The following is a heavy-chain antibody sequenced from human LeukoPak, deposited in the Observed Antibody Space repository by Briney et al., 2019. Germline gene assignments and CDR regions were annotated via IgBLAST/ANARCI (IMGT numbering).Heavy chain of an antibody. CDR3: ARDTLRPTFYYYYGMDV. CDR2: ISYDGSNK. Sequence: GGSLRLSCAASGFTFSSYAMHWVRQAPGKGLEWVAVISYDGSNKYYADSVKDRFTISRDNSKNTLYLQMNSLRAEDTAVYYCARDTLRPTFYYYYGMDVWGQGTTVTVSS. CDR1: GFTFSSYA. J-gene: IGHJ6*02. D-gene: IGHD5-12*01. V-gene: IGHV3-30*04.